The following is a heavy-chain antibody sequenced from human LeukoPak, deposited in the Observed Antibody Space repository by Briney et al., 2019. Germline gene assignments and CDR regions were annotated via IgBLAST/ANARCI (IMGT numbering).Heavy chain of an antibody. CDR3: ARGRQEISMILVVMTGVSYYLDV. Sequence: KPSETLSLTCAVYGGSFSGYFWTWIRQSPGKGLEWIGEINPSGSTYNNPSLKSRLTISRDTSKNQFSLRLSSVTAADTAVYYCARGRQEISMILVVMTGVSYYLDVWGKGTTVTVS. J-gene: IGHJ6*03. D-gene: IGHD3-22*01. CDR2: INPSGST. CDR1: GGSFSGYF. V-gene: IGHV4-34*01.